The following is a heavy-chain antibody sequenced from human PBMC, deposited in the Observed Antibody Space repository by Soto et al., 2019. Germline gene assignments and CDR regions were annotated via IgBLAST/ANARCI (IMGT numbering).Heavy chain of an antibody. V-gene: IGHV1-18*01. CDR3: ARDALIQLWIPRTLGPPPPLDY. CDR1: GYTFTSYG. Sequence: ASVKVSCKASGYTFTSYGISWVRQAPGQGLEWMGWISAYNGNTNYAQKLQGRVTMTTDTSTSTAYMELRGLRSDDTAVYYCARDALIQLWIPRTLGPPPPLDYWGQGTLVTVSS. CDR2: ISAYNGNT. J-gene: IGHJ4*02. D-gene: IGHD5-18*01.